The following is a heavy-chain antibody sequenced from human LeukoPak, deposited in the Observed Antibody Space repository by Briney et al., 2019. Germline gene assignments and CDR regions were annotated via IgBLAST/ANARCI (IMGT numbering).Heavy chain of an antibody. J-gene: IGHJ6*03. CDR1: GGSFSGYY. Sequence: SETLSLTCAVYGGSFSGYYWSWIRQPPGKGLEWTGEINHSGSTNYNPSLKSRVTISVDTSKNQFSLQLNSVTPEDTAVYYCARSTRERSYGPNRRGAYYYYYMDVWGKGTTVTVSS. CDR2: INHSGST. V-gene: IGHV4-34*01. CDR3: ARSTRERSYGPNRRGAYYYYYMDV. D-gene: IGHD5-18*01.